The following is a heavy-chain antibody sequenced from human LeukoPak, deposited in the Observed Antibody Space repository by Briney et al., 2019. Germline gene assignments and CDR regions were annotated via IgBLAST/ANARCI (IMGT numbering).Heavy chain of an antibody. V-gene: IGHV4-59*05. CDR3: ASYCSSTSCYHDAFDI. CDR2: IYYSGST. CDR1: GGSISSYY. Sequence: PSETLSLTCTVSGGSISSYYWSWIRQPPGKGLEWIGSIYYSGSTYYNPSLKSRVTISVDTSKNQFSLKLSSVTAADTAVYYCASYCSSTSCYHDAFDIWGQGTMVTVSS. D-gene: IGHD2-2*01. J-gene: IGHJ3*02.